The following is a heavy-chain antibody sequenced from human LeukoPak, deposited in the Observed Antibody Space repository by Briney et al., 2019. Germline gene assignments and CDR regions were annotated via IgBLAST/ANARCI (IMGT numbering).Heavy chain of an antibody. V-gene: IGHV4-30-2*01. CDR2: IYHSGST. D-gene: IGHD3-3*01. CDR3: ARVNYDFWSGYYTPYYFDY. CDR1: GGSISSGGYS. Sequence: SETLSLTCAVSGGSISSGGYSWSWIRQPPGKGLEWIGYIYHSGSTYYNPSLKSRVTISVDGSKNQFSLKLSSVTAADTAVYYCARVNYDFWSGYYTPYYFDYWGQGTLVTVSS. J-gene: IGHJ4*02.